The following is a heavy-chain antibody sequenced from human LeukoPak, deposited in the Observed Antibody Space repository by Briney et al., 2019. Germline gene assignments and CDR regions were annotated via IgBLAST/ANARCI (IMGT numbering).Heavy chain of an antibody. V-gene: IGHV4-59*08. J-gene: IGHJ4*02. CDR2: IYYSGST. CDR1: GGPISSYY. CDR3: ARHGRGGYDFNSGYFDY. D-gene: IGHD5-12*01. Sequence: PSETLSLTCTVSGGPISSYYWSWIRQPPGKGLEWIGYIYYSGSTNYNPSLKSRVTISVDTSKNQFSLKLSSVTAADTAVYYCARHGRGGYDFNSGYFDYWGQGTLVTVSS.